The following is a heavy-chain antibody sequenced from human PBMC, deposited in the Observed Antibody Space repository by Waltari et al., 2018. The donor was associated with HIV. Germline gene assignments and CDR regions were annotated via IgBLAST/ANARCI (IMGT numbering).Heavy chain of an antibody. CDR1: GGSISSSSYY. D-gene: IGHD2-8*01. V-gene: IGHV4-39*01. J-gene: IGHJ4*02. Sequence: QLQLQESGPGLVKPSETLSLTCTVSGGSISSSSYYWGWIRQPPGKGLEWIGSIYYSGSTYYNPSLKSRVTISVDTSKNQFSLKLSSVTAADTAVYYCARADIVLMVYAPLFDYWGQGTLVTVSS. CDR3: ARADIVLMVYAPLFDY. CDR2: IYYSGST.